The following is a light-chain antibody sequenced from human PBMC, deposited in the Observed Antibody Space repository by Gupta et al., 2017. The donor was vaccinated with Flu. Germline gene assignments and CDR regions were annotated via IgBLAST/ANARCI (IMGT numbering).Light chain of an antibody. CDR3: AAWDDSLNGLYWV. Sequence: SVLPHPPSASGAPGQTLTISCSGSSSNIGSNTVNWYQQLPGTAPKLLIYSNNQRPSGVPDRFSGSKSGTSASLAISGLQSEDEADYYCAAWDDSLNGLYWVFGGGTKLTVL. J-gene: IGLJ3*02. CDR2: SNN. CDR1: SSNIGSNT. V-gene: IGLV1-44*01.